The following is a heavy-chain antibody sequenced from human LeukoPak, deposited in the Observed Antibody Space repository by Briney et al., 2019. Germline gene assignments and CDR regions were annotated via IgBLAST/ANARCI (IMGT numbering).Heavy chain of an antibody. V-gene: IGHV4-59*01. Sequence: NASETLSLTCSVPGGSISCYYWGWIRQPPGKGLEWIGYIYYSGSTNYNHSLKSRVTISVDTSKKPFSLKLSSVTAADTAVYYCAREPIAAAGTFDYWGQGTLVTVSS. CDR1: GGSISCYY. CDR3: AREPIAAAGTFDY. CDR2: IYYSGST. D-gene: IGHD6-13*01. J-gene: IGHJ4*02.